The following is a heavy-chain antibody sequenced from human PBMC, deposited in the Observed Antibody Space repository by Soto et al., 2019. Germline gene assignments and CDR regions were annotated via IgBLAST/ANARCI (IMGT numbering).Heavy chain of an antibody. CDR1: GFTFSDYY. CDR2: ISSSSTYT. V-gene: IGHV3-11*05. J-gene: IGHJ3*02. D-gene: IGHD3-22*01. CDR3: ARXHRDSSGYRTDAFDM. Sequence: QVQLVESGGGLVKPGGSLRLSCAASGFTFSDYYMSWIRQAPGKGLEWVSYISSSSTYTNYADSVKGRFTVSRDNAKKALYLQXNSXRAEDTAVYYCARXHRDSSGYRTDAFDMWGQGTMVSV.